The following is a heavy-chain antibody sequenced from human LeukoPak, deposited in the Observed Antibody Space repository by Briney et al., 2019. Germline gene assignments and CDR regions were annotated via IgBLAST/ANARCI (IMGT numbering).Heavy chain of an antibody. CDR3: ARAGQRLATYYFDY. CDR2: IYYSGST. V-gene: IGHV4-59*11. Sequence: SETLSLTCTVSGGSISSHYWSWIRQPPGKGLEWIGYIYYSGSTNYNPSLKSRVTISVDTSKNQFSLKLSSVTAADTAVYYCARAGQRLATYYFDYWGQGTLVTVSS. CDR1: GGSISSHY. J-gene: IGHJ4*02. D-gene: IGHD6-25*01.